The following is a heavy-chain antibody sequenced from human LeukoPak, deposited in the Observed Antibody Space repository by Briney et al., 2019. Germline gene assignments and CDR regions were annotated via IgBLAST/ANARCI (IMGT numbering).Heavy chain of an antibody. J-gene: IGHJ4*02. D-gene: IGHD3-10*02. V-gene: IGHV4-59*01. CDR3: ARSTGSTMFKDY. CDR2: IYYSGNT. CDR1: GGSISPYY. Sequence: SETLSLTCTVSGGSISPYYWSWIRQPLGKGLEWLGYIYYSGNTEYKPSLKSRVAMSVDTSKNQFSLRLSSVTAADTAVYYCARSTGSTMFKDYWGQGTLVTVSS.